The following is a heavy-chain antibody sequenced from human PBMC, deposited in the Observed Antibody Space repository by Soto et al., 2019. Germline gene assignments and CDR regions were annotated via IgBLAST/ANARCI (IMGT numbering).Heavy chain of an antibody. Sequence: EVQLVESGGGLVQPGGSLRLSCAASGFTFSTYWMTWVRQAPGKGLEWVANINPDGSDKNYVDSVKGRFTISRDNVKNSLYLQVNSLRAEDTPLYYCVRARIDLWGRGTLVTVSS. CDR1: GFTFSTYW. CDR2: INPDGSDK. J-gene: IGHJ2*01. CDR3: VRARIDL. V-gene: IGHV3-7*01.